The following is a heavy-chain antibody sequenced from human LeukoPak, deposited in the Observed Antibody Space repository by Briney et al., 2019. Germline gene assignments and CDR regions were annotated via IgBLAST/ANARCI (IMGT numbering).Heavy chain of an antibody. V-gene: IGHV1-69*04. Sequence: ASVKVSCKASGGTFSSYAISWVRQAPGQGLEWMGRIIPILGIADYAQKFQGRVTITADKSTSTAYMELSSLRSEDTAVYYCARVGSRDGYNDYWGQGTLVTVSS. D-gene: IGHD5-24*01. J-gene: IGHJ4*02. CDR1: GGTFSSYA. CDR2: IIPILGIA. CDR3: ARVGSRDGYNDY.